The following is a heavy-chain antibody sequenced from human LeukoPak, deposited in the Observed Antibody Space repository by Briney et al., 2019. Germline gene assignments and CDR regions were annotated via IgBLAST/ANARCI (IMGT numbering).Heavy chain of an antibody. CDR3: ASEWGTLVAATPWYDY. J-gene: IGHJ4*02. Sequence: ASVKVSCKASGYSFTNYAMNWVRQAPGQGLEWMGWINTNTGNPTYAQGFTGRFVFSLDTSVSTAFLQISSLKAEDTAVYYCASEWGTLVAATPWYDYWGQGTLVTVSS. V-gene: IGHV7-4-1*02. CDR1: GYSFTNYA. CDR2: INTNTGNP. D-gene: IGHD2-15*01.